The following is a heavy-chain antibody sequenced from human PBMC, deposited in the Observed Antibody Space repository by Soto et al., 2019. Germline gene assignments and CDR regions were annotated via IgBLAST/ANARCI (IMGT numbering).Heavy chain of an antibody. CDR1: GGTFSSYA. Sequence: QVQLVQSGAEVKKPGSSVKVSCKASGGTFSSYAISWVRQAPGQGLEWMGGIIPIFGTANYAQKFQGRVTITADESTSTAYMGLRSLRSEDTAVYYCASSRGGGQWLVQYDYWGQGTLVTVSS. CDR2: IIPIFGTA. J-gene: IGHJ4*02. V-gene: IGHV1-69*01. CDR3: ASSRGGGQWLVQYDY. D-gene: IGHD6-19*01.